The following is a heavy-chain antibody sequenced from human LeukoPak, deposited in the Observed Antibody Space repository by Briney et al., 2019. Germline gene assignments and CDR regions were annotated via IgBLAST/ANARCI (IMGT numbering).Heavy chain of an antibody. CDR2: INPNSGGT. Sequence: VASVKVSCKASGYTFTGYYMHWVRQAPGQGLEWMGWINPNSGGTNYAQKFQGRVTMTRDTSISTSYVELSRLRSDDTAVYYCARAWLRLNPYFDYWGQGTLVTVSS. CDR3: ARAWLRLNPYFDY. V-gene: IGHV1-2*02. J-gene: IGHJ4*02. CDR1: GYTFTGYY. D-gene: IGHD5-12*01.